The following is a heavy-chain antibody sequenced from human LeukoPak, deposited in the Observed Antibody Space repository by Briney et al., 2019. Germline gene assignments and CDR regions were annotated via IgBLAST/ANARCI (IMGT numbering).Heavy chain of an antibody. D-gene: IGHD3-22*01. V-gene: IGHV4-34*01. CDR1: GGSFSGYY. J-gene: IGHJ5*02. Sequence: MASETLSLTCAVYGGSFSGYYWSWIRQPPGKGLEWIGEINHSGSTNYNPSLKSRVTISVDTSKNQFSLKLSSVTAADTAVYYCARGPITTYYYDSSGSVNWFDPWGQGTLVTVSS. CDR3: ARGPITTYYYDSSGSVNWFDP. CDR2: INHSGST.